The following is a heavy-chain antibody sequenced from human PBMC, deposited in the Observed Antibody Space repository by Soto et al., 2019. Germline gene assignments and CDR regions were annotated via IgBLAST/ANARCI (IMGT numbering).Heavy chain of an antibody. CDR3: ARAVPATAHPDY. D-gene: IGHD2-2*01. Sequence: PPWNVLELIVYIYYSGSPYYNPSLKSRLTISLHTSKNQFSLKLSSVTAADTAVYYCARAVPATAHPDYWRQGTLVTVSS. CDR2: IYYSGSP. J-gene: IGHJ4*02. V-gene: IGHV4-30-4*01.